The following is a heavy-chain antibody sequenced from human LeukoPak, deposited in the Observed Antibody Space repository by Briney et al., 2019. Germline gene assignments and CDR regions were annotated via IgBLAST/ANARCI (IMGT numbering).Heavy chain of an antibody. CDR2: ISNDGSNK. CDR1: GFTFSSYA. CDR3: AEGGDYGYYYYGMDV. J-gene: IGHJ6*02. Sequence: TGGSLRLSCAASGFTFSSYAMHWVRQAPGKGLEWVAVISNDGSNKYYADSVKGRFTISRDNSKNTLYLQMNSLRAEDTAVYYCAEGGDYGYYYYGMDVWGQGTTVTVSS. D-gene: IGHD4-17*01. V-gene: IGHV3-30-3*01.